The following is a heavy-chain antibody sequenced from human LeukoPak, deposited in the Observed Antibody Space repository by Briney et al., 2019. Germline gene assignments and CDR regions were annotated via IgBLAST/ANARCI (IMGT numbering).Heavy chain of an antibody. V-gene: IGHV4-59*01. J-gene: IGHJ3*02. CDR1: GGSISSYY. CDR2: IYYSGST. CDR3: ARDRPPYYDFWSGYAFDI. D-gene: IGHD3-3*01. Sequence: PSETLSLTCTVSGGSISSYYWSWIRQPPGKGLEWIGYIYYSGSTNYNPSLKSRVTISVDTSKNQFSPKLSSVTAADTAVYYCARDRPPYYDFWSGYAFDIWGQGTMVTVSS.